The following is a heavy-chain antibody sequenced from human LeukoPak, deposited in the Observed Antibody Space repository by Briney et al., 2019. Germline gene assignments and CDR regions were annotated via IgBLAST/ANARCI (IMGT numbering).Heavy chain of an antibody. CDR1: GFTFSSYG. V-gene: IGHV3-30*02. Sequence: SGGSLRLSCAASGFTFSSYGMHWVRQAPGKGLEWVAFIRYDGSNKYYADSVKGRFTISRDNAKNSLYLQMNSLRAEDTAVYYCARDSATAMVTSGLDYWGQGTLVTVSS. CDR2: IRYDGSNK. D-gene: IGHD5-18*01. J-gene: IGHJ4*02. CDR3: ARDSATAMVTSGLDY.